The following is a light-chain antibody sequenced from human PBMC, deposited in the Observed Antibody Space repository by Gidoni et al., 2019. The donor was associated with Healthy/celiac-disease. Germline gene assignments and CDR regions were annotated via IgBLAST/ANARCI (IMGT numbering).Light chain of an antibody. CDR3: QQRSNWLYT. V-gene: IGKV3-11*01. Sequence: DILLTQSPATLSLSPGERATLSCRASQSVSSYLAWYQQKPGQAPRLLIYDASNRATGIPARFSGSGSGTDFTLTISSLEPEDFAVYYCQQRSNWLYTFGQGTKLEIK. J-gene: IGKJ2*01. CDR2: DAS. CDR1: QSVSSY.